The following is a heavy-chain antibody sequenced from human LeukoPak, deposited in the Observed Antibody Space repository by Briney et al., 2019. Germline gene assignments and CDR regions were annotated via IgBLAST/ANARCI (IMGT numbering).Heavy chain of an antibody. CDR1: GFTFSSYG. CDR3: AKDGYCSSTSCYRGPQYYYYGMDV. D-gene: IGHD2-2*03. CDR2: ISYDGSNK. V-gene: IGHV3-30*18. J-gene: IGHJ6*02. Sequence: GGSLRLSCAASGFTFSSYGMHWVRQAPGKGLEWVAVISYDGSNKYYADSAKGRFTISRDNSKNTLYLQMNSLRAEDTAVYYCAKDGYCSSTSCYRGPQYYYYGMDVWGQGTTVTVSS.